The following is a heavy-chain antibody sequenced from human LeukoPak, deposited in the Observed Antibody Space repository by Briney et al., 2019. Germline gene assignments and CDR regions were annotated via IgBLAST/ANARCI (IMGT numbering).Heavy chain of an antibody. CDR2: ISAYNSNT. D-gene: IGHD6-19*01. V-gene: IGHV1-18*01. CDR3: ARERSQRAVAGEFHY. Sequence: ASVKVSCKASVYTFTTYGVSWVRQAPGQGLEWMGWISAYNSNTNYAQKFQGRVTMTTDTSTTTAYMGLRSLRSDDTTVYYYARERSQRAVAGEFHYWGQGTLVTVSS. CDR1: VYTFTTYG. J-gene: IGHJ4*02.